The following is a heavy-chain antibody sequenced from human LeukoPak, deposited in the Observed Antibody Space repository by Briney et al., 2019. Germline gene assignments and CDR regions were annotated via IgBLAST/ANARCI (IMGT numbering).Heavy chain of an antibody. Sequence: GGSLRLSCAASGFTFSNYGMNWVRQAPGKGLEWVAVISYDGSNKYYADSVKGRFTIPRDNSKNTLYLQMNSLRAEDTAVYYCAREMAMIVVSSAFDIWGQGTMVTVSS. V-gene: IGHV3-30*03. CDR2: ISYDGSNK. J-gene: IGHJ3*02. D-gene: IGHD3-22*01. CDR3: AREMAMIVVSSAFDI. CDR1: GFTFSNYG.